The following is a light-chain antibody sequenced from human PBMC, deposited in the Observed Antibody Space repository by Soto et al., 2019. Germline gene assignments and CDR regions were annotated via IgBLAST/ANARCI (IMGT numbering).Light chain of an antibody. CDR1: QDIRNH. CDR3: LQDHLYPWT. Sequence: AIQMTQSPSSLSSSVGDRVTITCRASQDIRNHLGWYQQKPGQVPKLLLNAASSLESGVPSRFSGTVSGTEFTLTISSLQPEDLATYYCLQDHLYPWTFGQATKVDIK. V-gene: IGKV1-6*01. J-gene: IGKJ1*01. CDR2: AAS.